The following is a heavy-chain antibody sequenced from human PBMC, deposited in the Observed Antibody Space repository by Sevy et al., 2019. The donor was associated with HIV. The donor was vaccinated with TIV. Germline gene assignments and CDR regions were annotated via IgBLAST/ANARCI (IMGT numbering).Heavy chain of an antibody. CDR2: ISYDGSNK. CDR1: RFTFSNYG. J-gene: IGHJ4*02. Sequence: GGSLRLSCAVSRFTFSNYGMHWVRQAPGKGLEWVALISYDGSNKHYADSVKGRFTISRDNVKNTLFLDMNSLRAEDTATYYCANDAGTYYLTYYFDFWGQGTLVTVSS. D-gene: IGHD1-26*01. CDR3: ANDAGTYYLTYYFDF. V-gene: IGHV3-33*05.